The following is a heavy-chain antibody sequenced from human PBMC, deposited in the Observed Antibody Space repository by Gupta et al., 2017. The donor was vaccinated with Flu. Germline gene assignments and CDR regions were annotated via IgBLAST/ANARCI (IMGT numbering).Heavy chain of an antibody. J-gene: IGHJ6*03. CDR3: ATTPGTNYYYYYMDV. CDR2: INHGGGT. CDR1: GGSFSGYY. Sequence: SGGSFSGYYWRWIRQPPGKGLEWIGEINHGGGTNYNPSLKSRVTISMDTSKSQFSLNLNSVTAADTAVYYCATTPGTNYYYYYMDVWGKGTTVTVSS. V-gene: IGHV4-34*01.